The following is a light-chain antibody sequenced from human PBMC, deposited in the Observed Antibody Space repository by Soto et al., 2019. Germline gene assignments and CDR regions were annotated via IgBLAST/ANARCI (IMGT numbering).Light chain of an antibody. J-gene: IGLJ1*01. V-gene: IGLV2-14*01. CDR3: SSYTSSSTYYV. CDR2: EVS. CDR1: SSDVGGYNY. Sequence: QSALTQPASVSGSPGQSITISCTGTSSDVGGYNYVSWCQQHPGKAPKLMIYEVSNRPSGVSNRFSGSKSGNTASLTISGLQAEDEADYYCSSYTSSSTYYVFGTGTKVTV.